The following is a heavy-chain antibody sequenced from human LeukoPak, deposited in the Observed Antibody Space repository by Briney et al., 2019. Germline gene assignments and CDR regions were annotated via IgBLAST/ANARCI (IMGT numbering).Heavy chain of an antibody. D-gene: IGHD6-13*01. CDR3: ARDVAAAGITWFDP. V-gene: IGHV4-4*07. CDR2: IYTSGST. Sequence: SETLSLTCTVSGGSISSYYWSWIRQPAGKGLEWIGHIYTSGSTNYNPSLKSRVTMSLDTSKNQFSVKLRPVTAADAAVYYCARDVAAAGITWFDPWGQGTLVTVSS. CDR1: GGSISSYY. J-gene: IGHJ5*02.